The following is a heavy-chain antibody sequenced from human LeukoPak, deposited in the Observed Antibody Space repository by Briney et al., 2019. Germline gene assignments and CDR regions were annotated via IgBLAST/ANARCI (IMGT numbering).Heavy chain of an antibody. D-gene: IGHD3-22*01. V-gene: IGHV4-34*01. CDR1: GGSFSGYY. CDR2: INHSGST. Sequence: SETLSLTCAVYGGSFSGYYWSWIRLPPGKGLEWIGEINHSGSTNYNPSLKSRVTISVDTSKNQFSLKLSSVTAADTAVYYCARGGYYYDSSARTQYYFDYWGQGTLVTVSS. CDR3: ARGGYYYDSSARTQYYFDY. J-gene: IGHJ4*02.